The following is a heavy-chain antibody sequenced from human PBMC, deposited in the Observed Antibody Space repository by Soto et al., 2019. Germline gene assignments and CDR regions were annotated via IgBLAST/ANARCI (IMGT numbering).Heavy chain of an antibody. V-gene: IGHV5-51*01. CDR3: ARRLGIAGVGATPGDYYYYGMGV. J-gene: IGHJ6*04. CDR1: GYSFTSYW. D-gene: IGHD1-26*01. CDR2: MYPGDSVT. Sequence: GESLKISCKRSGYSFTSYWIGWVRHMPGKGLEWMGTMYPGDSVTRYSPFFQCQVTISAVKSISTAYLQWSSLKASDTAMYYCARRLGIAGVGATPGDYYYYGMGVWGKGTTVTVSS.